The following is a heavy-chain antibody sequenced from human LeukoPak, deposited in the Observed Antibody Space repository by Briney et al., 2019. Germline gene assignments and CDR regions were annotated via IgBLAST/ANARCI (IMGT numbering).Heavy chain of an antibody. CDR2: IRYDGSNK. Sequence: GGSLRLSCAASGFTFSSYAMHWVRQAPGKGLEWVAFIRYDGSNKYYADSVKGRFTISRDNSKNTLYLQMNSLRAEDTAVYYCAKFSGSEYSSSWYTMDYFDYWGQGTLVTVSS. CDR1: GFTFSSYA. V-gene: IGHV3-30*02. D-gene: IGHD6-13*01. CDR3: AKFSGSEYSSSWYTMDYFDY. J-gene: IGHJ4*02.